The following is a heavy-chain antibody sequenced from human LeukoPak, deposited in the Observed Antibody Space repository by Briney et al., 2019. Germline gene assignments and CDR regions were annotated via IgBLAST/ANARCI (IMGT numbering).Heavy chain of an antibody. J-gene: IGHJ4*02. V-gene: IGHV3-11*03. Sequence: PGGSLRLSCAASGFTFSDYYMSWIRQAPGKGLEWVSYISSRSSHTNYADSVKGRFTISRDNAKNSLYLQMNSLRAGDTAVYYCARFSSGWYYFDYWGQGALVTVSS. CDR1: GFTFSDYY. CDR3: ARFSSGWYYFDY. CDR2: ISSRSSHT. D-gene: IGHD6-19*01.